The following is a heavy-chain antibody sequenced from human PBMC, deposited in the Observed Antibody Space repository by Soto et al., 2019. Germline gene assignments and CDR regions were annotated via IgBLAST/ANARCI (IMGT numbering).Heavy chain of an antibody. CDR1: GFTFSSYA. D-gene: IGHD5-12*01. CDR3: ARPRWRDGYNCGYFDL. V-gene: IGHV3-30-3*01. J-gene: IGHJ2*01. Sequence: QVQLVESGGGVVQPGRSLRLSCAASGFTFSSYAMHWVRQAPGKWLEWVAVITYDGSNKYYADSVKGRFTISRDNSQHTLYLKMNSLRTEDTAAYDCARPRWRDGYNCGYFDLWGRGTLVTASS. CDR2: ITYDGSNK.